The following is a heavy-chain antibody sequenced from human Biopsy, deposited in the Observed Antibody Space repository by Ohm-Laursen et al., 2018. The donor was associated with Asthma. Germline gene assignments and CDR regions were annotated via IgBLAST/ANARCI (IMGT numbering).Heavy chain of an antibody. CDR1: GYTLTDLS. CDR3: ASDFPKDYVRYNFQF. Sequence: SSVKVSCKISGYTLTDLSMHWVRQAPGQGLEWMGGHDHEEGGTVNARRFQGRVTMTEDTSTVTAYMELSSLSSDDTAVYYCASDFPKDYVRYNFQFWGQGTLVTVSS. D-gene: IGHD4-17*01. V-gene: IGHV1-24*01. J-gene: IGHJ4*02. CDR2: HDHEEGGT.